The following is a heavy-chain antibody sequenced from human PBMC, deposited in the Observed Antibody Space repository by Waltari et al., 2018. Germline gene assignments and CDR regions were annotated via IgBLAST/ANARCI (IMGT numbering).Heavy chain of an antibody. Sequence: QVQLVQSGAAVTKPGASVKFSCKAAGSTFTSYDINWVRQATGQGLEWMGWRNPNSGNTGYAQKFQGRDTRTRNTSISTAYMERSSLRAEDKAGYYCARARVIDMDVCGKGTTVTVSS. CDR1: GSTFTSYD. J-gene: IGHJ6*03. CDR3: ARARVIDMDV. D-gene: IGHD4-4*01. CDR2: RNPNSGNT. V-gene: IGHV1-8*01.